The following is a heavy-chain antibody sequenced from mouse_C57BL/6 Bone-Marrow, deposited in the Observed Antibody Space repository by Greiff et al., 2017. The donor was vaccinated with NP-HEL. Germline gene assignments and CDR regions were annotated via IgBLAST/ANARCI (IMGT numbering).Heavy chain of an antibody. J-gene: IGHJ4*01. CDR3: AKGSSPYYAMDY. CDR2: IDPETGGT. D-gene: IGHD1-1*01. Sequence: VQLQQSGAELVRPGASVTLSCKASGYTFTDYEMHWVKQTPVHGLEWIGAIDPETGGTAYNQKFKGKAILTADKSSSTAYMQLSSLTTEDSAIYYGAKGSSPYYAMDYWGQGTSVTVSS. CDR1: GYTFTDYE. V-gene: IGHV1-15*01.